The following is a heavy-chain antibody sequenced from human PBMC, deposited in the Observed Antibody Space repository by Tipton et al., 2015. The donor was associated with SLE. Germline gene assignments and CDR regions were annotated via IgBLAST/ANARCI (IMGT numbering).Heavy chain of an antibody. J-gene: IGHJ4*02. Sequence: SLRLSCAASGFTFSNYAMSWVRQAPGKGLEWVANIKQDGSSTNYVDSVKGRFTISRDNVKKSLYLQMNSLRAEDSAVYYCATKAAAGLYYFDYWGQGTLVTVSS. CDR2: IKQDGSST. CDR3: ATKAAAGLYYFDY. D-gene: IGHD6-13*01. CDR1: GFTFSNYA. V-gene: IGHV3-7*01.